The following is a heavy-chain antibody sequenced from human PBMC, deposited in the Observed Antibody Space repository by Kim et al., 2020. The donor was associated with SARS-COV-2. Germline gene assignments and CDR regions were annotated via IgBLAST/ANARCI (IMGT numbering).Heavy chain of an antibody. CDR3: ARAGYSSGWDFLNWFDP. CDR1: GGSFSGYY. D-gene: IGHD6-19*01. CDR2: INHSGST. Sequence: SETLSLTCAVYGGSFSGYYWSWIRQPPGKGLEWIGEINHSGSTNYNPSLKSRVTISVDTSKNQFSLKLSSVTAADTAVYYGARAGYSSGWDFLNWFDPWGQGTLVTVSS. V-gene: IGHV4-34*01. J-gene: IGHJ5*02.